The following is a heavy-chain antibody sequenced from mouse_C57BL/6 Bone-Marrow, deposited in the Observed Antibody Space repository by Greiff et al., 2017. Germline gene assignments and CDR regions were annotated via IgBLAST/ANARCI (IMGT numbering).Heavy chain of an antibody. CDR2: IYPGSGST. CDR3: ARGGLLWLRRWFAY. V-gene: IGHV1-55*01. D-gene: IGHD2-2*01. CDR1: GYTFTSYW. J-gene: IGHJ3*01. Sequence: QVQLQQPGAELVKPGASVKMSCKASGYTFTSYWITWVKQRPGQGLEWIGDIYPGSGSTNYNEKFKSKATLTVDTSSSTAYMQLSSLTSEDSAVYYCARGGLLWLRRWFAYWGQGTLVTVSA.